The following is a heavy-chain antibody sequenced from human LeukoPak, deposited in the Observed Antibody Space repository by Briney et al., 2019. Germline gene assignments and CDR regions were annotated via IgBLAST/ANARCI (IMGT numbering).Heavy chain of an antibody. CDR3: AKDKATYYYGSGSYYGWFDP. Sequence: GGSLRLSCAASGFTFSDYYMSWIRQAPGKGLEWVSYISSSGSTIYYADSVKGRFTISRDNAKNSLYLQMNSLRAEDTAVYYCAKDKATYYYGSGSYYGWFDPWGQGTLVTVSS. CDR2: ISSSGSTI. J-gene: IGHJ5*02. CDR1: GFTFSDYY. V-gene: IGHV3-11*01. D-gene: IGHD3-10*01.